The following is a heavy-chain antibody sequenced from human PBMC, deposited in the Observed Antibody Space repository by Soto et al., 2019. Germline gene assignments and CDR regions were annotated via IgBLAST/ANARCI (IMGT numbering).Heavy chain of an antibody. J-gene: IGHJ3*02. CDR1: GFTFSSYA. CDR2: ITAGGGGT. CDR3: AKDGPYAFDI. V-gene: IGHV3-23*01. Sequence: GSLRLSCAASGFTFSSYAMTWVRLTPGKGLEWVSEITAGGGGTYYTDSVKGRSTISRDNSKNTVYLQMNSLRAEDTAVYYCAKDGPYAFDIWGQGTLVTVSS.